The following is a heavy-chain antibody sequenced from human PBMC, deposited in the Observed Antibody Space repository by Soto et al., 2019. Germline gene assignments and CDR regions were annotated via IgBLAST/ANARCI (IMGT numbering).Heavy chain of an antibody. Sequence: VGSRRLSCAPAAFTFDMYAMTSVHHAPGKGVQWGSTISNSESSTYYADSVKGRFTISRDNSKNTLSLQMNSLRVEDTAVYYCAKDRPHTWNVGDHYRVDGWGRGTSVTVSS. D-gene: IGHD1-1*01. CDR3: AKDRPHTWNVGDHYRVDG. V-gene: IGHV3-23*01. J-gene: IGHJ6*02. CDR1: AFTFDMYA. CDR2: ISNSESST.